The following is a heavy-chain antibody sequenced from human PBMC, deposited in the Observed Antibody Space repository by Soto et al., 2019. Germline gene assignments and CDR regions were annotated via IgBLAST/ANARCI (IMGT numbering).Heavy chain of an antibody. D-gene: IGHD3-3*01. CDR2: IKQDGNEQ. Sequence: GSLRLSCAASGFTFSVYWMSWVRQAPWKGLEWVANIKQDGNEQYYVDSVKGRFAISRDNAKNSLYLQMNSLRVDDTAVYYCARVLQKGDFWSGYTDNWFDPWGQGTLVTVSS. V-gene: IGHV3-7*05. CDR1: GFTFSVYW. CDR3: ARVLQKGDFWSGYTDNWFDP. J-gene: IGHJ5*02.